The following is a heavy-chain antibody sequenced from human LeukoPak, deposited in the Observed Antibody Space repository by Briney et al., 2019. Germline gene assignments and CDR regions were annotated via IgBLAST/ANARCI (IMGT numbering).Heavy chain of an antibody. CDR1: GYTFTCYY. D-gene: IGHD3-16*01. Sequence: ASVKVSCKASGYTFTCYYMHWVRQAPGQGLEWMGWINPNSGGTNYAQKFQGRVTMTRDTSISTAYMELSRLRSDDTAVYYCARALPSLRYRGPRYYFDYWGQGTLVTVSS. J-gene: IGHJ4*02. CDR3: ARALPSLRYRGPRYYFDY. V-gene: IGHV1-2*02. CDR2: INPNSGGT.